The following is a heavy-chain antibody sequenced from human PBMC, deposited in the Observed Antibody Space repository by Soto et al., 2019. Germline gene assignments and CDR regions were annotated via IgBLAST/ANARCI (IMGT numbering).Heavy chain of an antibody. CDR2: INHNGDS. J-gene: IGHJ3*01. V-gene: IGHV4-34*01. CDR1: GGSFGTSY. CDR3: ARVTRFPDAFDL. Sequence: QVHLQQWGAGLLKPSETLSLTCGVYGGSFGTSYWAWIRQSPEKGLEWIGEINHNGDSNYNPSLKMRVTISLDMSESQFSLTLTPVAAAATAVYSCARVTRFPDAFDLWGQGTPVIVSS.